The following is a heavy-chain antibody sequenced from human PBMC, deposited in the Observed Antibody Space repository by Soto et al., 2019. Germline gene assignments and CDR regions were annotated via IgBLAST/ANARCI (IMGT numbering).Heavy chain of an antibody. CDR1: GFNFNIYG. CDR2: IWYDGSKK. Sequence: GGSLRLSCVASGFNFNIYGIHWVRQAPGKGLEWVAVIWYDGSKKFYADSVKGRFTISRDNSNNTLYLQMNSLRAEDTAVYYCAKNYGPNSNAFDIWGQGTMVTVSS. V-gene: IGHV3-33*03. CDR3: AKNYGPNSNAFDI. J-gene: IGHJ3*02. D-gene: IGHD3-10*01.